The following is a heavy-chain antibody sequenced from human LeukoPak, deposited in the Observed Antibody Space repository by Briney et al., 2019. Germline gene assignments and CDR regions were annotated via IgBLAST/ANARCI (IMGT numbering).Heavy chain of an antibody. Sequence: GASVKVSFKASVYTFTSYGITWVRQAPGQGPEWMGWMSAYNDNKNNAQKDQGRVTMTTDTSTSTAYMEQRSQRSEDAAVYYCARVITFGGVIVVYLDCWGEATLV. D-gene: IGHD3-16*02. CDR3: ARVITFGGVIVVYLDC. CDR2: MSAYNDNK. CDR1: VYTFTSYG. V-gene: IGHV1-18*04. J-gene: IGHJ4*02.